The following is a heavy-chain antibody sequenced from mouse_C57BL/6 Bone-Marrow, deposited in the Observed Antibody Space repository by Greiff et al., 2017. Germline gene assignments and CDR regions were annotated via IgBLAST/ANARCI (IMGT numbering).Heavy chain of an antibody. Sequence: QVQLQQSGAGLVKPGASVKMSCKASGYTFTSYWITWVKQRPGQGLEWIGDIYPGSGSTNYNEKFKGKATLTVDTSSSTAYIQLSSLTSEDSAVDYCASGSPDSCDYWGQGTTLTVSS. CDR2: IYPGSGST. CDR3: ASGSPDSCDY. J-gene: IGHJ2*01. CDR1: GYTFTSYW. V-gene: IGHV1-55*01.